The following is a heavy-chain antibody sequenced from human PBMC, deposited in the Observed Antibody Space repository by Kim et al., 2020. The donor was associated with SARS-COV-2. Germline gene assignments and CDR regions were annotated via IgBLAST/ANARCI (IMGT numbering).Heavy chain of an antibody. D-gene: IGHD3-3*01. CDR2: ISSSSSTI. V-gene: IGHV3-48*02. Sequence: GGSLRLSCAASGFTFSSYSMNWVRQAPGKGLEWVSYISSSSSTIYYADSVKGRFTISRDNAKNSLYLQMNSLRDEDTAVYYCARESSAIFGVVSYYYYYMDVWGKGTTVTVSS. J-gene: IGHJ6*03. CDR3: ARESSAIFGVVSYYYYYMDV. CDR1: GFTFSSYS.